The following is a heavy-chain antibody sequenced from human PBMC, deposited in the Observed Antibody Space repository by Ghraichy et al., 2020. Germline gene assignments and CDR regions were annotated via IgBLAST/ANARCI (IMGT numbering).Heavy chain of an antibody. CDR2: VYYSGST. Sequence: SETLSLTCTVSGGSISSYYWSWIRQPPGKGLEWIGYVYYSGSTNYNPSLKSRVTISVDTSKNQFSLKLSSVTAADTAVYYCARETYYYGMDVWGHGTTVTVSS. CDR3: ARETYYYGMDV. J-gene: IGHJ6*02. CDR1: GGSISSYY. V-gene: IGHV4-59*01.